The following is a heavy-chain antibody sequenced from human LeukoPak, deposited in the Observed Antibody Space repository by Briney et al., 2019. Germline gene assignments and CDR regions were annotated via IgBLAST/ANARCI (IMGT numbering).Heavy chain of an antibody. V-gene: IGHV3-7*01. Sequence: GGSLRLSCAASGFTFSSCWMSWVRQAPGKGLEWVANIKQDGSEKYYVDSVKGRFTISRDNAKNSLYLQMNSLRAEDTAVYYCARGRTTGEYWGRGTLVTVSS. CDR2: IKQDGSEK. CDR3: ARGRTTGEY. J-gene: IGHJ4*02. D-gene: IGHD4-11*01. CDR1: GFTFSSCW.